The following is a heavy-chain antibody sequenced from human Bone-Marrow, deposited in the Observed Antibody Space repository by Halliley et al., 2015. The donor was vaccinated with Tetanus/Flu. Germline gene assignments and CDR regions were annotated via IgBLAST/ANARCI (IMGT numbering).Heavy chain of an antibody. D-gene: IGHD2-2*01. CDR3: ARWVFSGVTAAPFDP. CDR2: MHHGGHA. V-gene: IGHV4-59*01. J-gene: IGHJ5*02. CDR1: GASMTNYY. Sequence: TLSLICNVSGASMTNYYWTWIRQPPGKGLEWIGYMHHGGHADYNPSLKSRVTISLDTSKEQFSLKLRSVTAADTAVYYCARWVFSGVTAAPFDPWGQGTLVPVSS.